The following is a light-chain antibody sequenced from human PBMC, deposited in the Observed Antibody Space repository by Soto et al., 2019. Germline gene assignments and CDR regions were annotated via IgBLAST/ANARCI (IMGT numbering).Light chain of an antibody. CDR3: QQYGSTPLT. CDR1: QSVGNNY. V-gene: IGKV3-20*01. Sequence: EIVLTQSPGTLSLSPGERATLSCRASQSVGNNYLAWYQQKPGQAPRFLIYDASSRATGIPDRFSGSGSGTDFTLTISRLEPEDFAVYYCQQYGSTPLTFGGGTKVEFK. CDR2: DAS. J-gene: IGKJ4*01.